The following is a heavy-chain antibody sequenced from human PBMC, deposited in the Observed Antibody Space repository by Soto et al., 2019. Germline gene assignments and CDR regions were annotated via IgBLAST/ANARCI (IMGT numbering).Heavy chain of an antibody. V-gene: IGHV1-69*06. Sequence: VASVKVSCKASGGTFSIYSISWVRQAPGQGPEWMGGIIPMYGTPNNAQKFQGRVTITADKSTNTVYMELNSLRSEDTAVYYCAKKGEFWVRGLDVWGQGTTVTVSS. CDR1: GGTFSIYS. D-gene: IGHD3-3*01. J-gene: IGHJ6*02. CDR3: AKKGEFWVRGLDV. CDR2: IIPMYGTP.